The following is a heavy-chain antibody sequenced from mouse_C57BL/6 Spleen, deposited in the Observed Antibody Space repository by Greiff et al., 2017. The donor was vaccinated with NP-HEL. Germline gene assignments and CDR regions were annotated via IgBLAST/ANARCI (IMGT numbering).Heavy chain of an antibody. V-gene: IGHV5-16*01. CDR2: INYDGSST. J-gene: IGHJ2*01. CDR3: ARGRHYFDY. Sequence: DVQLVESEGGLVQPGSSMKLSCTASGFTFSDYYMAWVRQVPEKGLEWVANINYDGSSTYYLDSLKSRFIISRDNAKNILYLQMSSLKSEDTATYYCARGRHYFDYWGQCTTLTVSS. CDR1: GFTFSDYY.